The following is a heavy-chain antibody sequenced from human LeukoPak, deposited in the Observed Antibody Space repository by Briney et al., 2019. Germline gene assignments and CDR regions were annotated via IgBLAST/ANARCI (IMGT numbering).Heavy chain of an antibody. Sequence: PGGSLRLSCAASGFTFSSYGMHWVRQAPGKGLEWVAVISYDGGNKYYADSVKGRFTISRDNSMNTLYLQMNSLRDEDTAVYYCAQAWRWLQLNYWGQGTLVTVSS. CDR2: ISYDGGNK. D-gene: IGHD5-24*01. J-gene: IGHJ4*02. CDR3: AQAWRWLQLNY. V-gene: IGHV3-30*18. CDR1: GFTFSSYG.